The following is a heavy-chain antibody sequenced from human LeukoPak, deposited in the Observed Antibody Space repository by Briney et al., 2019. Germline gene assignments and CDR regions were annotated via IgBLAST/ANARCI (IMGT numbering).Heavy chain of an antibody. Sequence: PSETLSLTCTVSGGSISSSNYYWGWIRQPPGKGLEWIGGIYHSGSTYYNPSLKSRVTISVDTSKNQFSLKLSSVTAADTAVYYCARHRAGTLIDYWGQGTLVTVSS. CDR3: ARHRAGTLIDY. V-gene: IGHV4-39*01. J-gene: IGHJ4*02. D-gene: IGHD1-1*01. CDR2: IYHSGST. CDR1: GGSISSSNYY.